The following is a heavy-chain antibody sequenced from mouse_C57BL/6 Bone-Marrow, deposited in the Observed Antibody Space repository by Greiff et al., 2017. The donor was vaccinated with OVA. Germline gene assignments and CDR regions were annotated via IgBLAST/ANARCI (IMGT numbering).Heavy chain of an antibody. CDR3: ARVHYYGSLHWYFDV. Sequence: EVKLVESGGGLVQSGRSLRLSCATSGFTFSDFYMEWVRQAPGKGLEWIAASRNKAHDYTTEYSASVKGRFIVSRDTSQSILYLQMNALRAEDTAIYYCARVHYYGSLHWYFDVWGTGTTVTVSS. CDR2: SRNKAHDYTT. J-gene: IGHJ1*03. CDR1: GFTFSDFY. V-gene: IGHV7-1*01. D-gene: IGHD1-1*01.